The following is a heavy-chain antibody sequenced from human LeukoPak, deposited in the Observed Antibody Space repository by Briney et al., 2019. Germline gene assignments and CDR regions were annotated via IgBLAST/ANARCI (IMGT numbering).Heavy chain of an antibody. V-gene: IGHV4-4*07. CDR2: ISSSGRT. D-gene: IGHD3-16*01. Sequence: SETLSLTCTVSGGSISSYYWTWIRQPAGKGLEWIGRISSSGRTNYNPSLKSRVTMSVDTSKNQFSLQLGSVTAADTAVYYCAREGRSATDGYWGQGTLDTVSS. J-gene: IGHJ4*02. CDR3: AREGRSATDGY. CDR1: GGSISSYY.